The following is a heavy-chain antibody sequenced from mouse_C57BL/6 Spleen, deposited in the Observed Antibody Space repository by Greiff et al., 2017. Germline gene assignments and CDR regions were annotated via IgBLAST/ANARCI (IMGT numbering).Heavy chain of an antibody. CDR2: IYPGSGNT. V-gene: IGHV1-66*01. Sequence: VKLMESGPELVKPGASVKISCKASGYSFTSYYIHWVKQRPGQGLEWIGWIYPGSGNTKYNEKFKGKATLTADTSSSTAYMQLSSLTSEDSAVYYCARLNDGYAYAMDYWGQGTSVTVSS. CDR3: ARLNDGYAYAMDY. D-gene: IGHD2-3*01. J-gene: IGHJ4*01. CDR1: GYSFTSYY.